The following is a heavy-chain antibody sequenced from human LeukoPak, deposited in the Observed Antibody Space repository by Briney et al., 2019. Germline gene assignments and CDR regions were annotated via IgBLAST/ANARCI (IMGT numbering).Heavy chain of an antibody. Sequence: ASVKVSCKASRYTFTGYYMHWVRQAPGQGLEWMGWINPNSGGTNYAQKFQGRVTMTRDTSISTAYMELSRLRSDDTAVYYCARGEVAVSAGGYWGQGTLVTVSS. CDR1: RYTFTGYY. CDR3: ARGEVAVSAGGY. CDR2: INPNSGGT. V-gene: IGHV1-2*02. J-gene: IGHJ4*02. D-gene: IGHD4-23*01.